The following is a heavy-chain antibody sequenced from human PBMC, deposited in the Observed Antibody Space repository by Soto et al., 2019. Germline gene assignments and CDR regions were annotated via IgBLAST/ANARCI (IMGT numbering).Heavy chain of an antibody. D-gene: IGHD3-10*01. CDR1: GYTFTSYG. CDR2: ISAYNGNT. J-gene: IGHJ4*02. Sequence: GASVKVSCKASGYTFTSYGISWVRQAPGQGLEWMGWISAYNGNTNYAQKLQGRVTMTTDTSTSTAYMELNSLRAEDTAVYYCAKDSRVTMVRGVIIPPGYWGQGTLVTVSS. V-gene: IGHV1-18*01. CDR3: AKDSRVTMVRGVIIPPGY.